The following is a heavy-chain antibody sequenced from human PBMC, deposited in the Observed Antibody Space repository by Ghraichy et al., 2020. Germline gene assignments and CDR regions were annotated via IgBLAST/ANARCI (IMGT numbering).Heavy chain of an antibody. Sequence: SETLSLTCSVSGGSVSSGSYYWSWIRQPPRKVLWWIGYMHNSGSTNYNPSLKSRVTISDDTSKNQFSLKLSSVTAADTAVYYCATRYCTNGVCYLNYWGQGTLVTVSS. J-gene: IGHJ4*02. CDR2: MHNSGST. CDR1: GGSVSSGSYY. CDR3: ATRYCTNGVCYLNY. D-gene: IGHD2-8*01. V-gene: IGHV4-61*01.